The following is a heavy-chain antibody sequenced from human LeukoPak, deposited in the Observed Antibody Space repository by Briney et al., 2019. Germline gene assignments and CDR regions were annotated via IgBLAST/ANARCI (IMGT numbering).Heavy chain of an antibody. CDR3: ARAITYYYDSSGKPEYYFDY. Sequence: SGPTLVKPTQTLTLTCTFSGFSLSTSGMCVSWIRQPPGKALEWLALIDWDDDKYYSTSLKTRLTISKDTSKNQVVLTMTNMDSVDTATYYCARAITYYYDSSGKPEYYFDYWGQGTLVTVSS. D-gene: IGHD3-22*01. CDR1: GFSLSTSGMC. CDR2: IDWDDDK. J-gene: IGHJ4*02. V-gene: IGHV2-70*01.